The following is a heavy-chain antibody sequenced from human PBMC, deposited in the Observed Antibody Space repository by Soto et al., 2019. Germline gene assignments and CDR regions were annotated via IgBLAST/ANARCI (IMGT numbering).Heavy chain of an antibody. CDR1: GFTFNKYA. V-gene: IGHV3-23*01. CDR2: ISGLAGRT. J-gene: IGHJ4*02. CDR3: EKRDADNSGHFDY. D-gene: IGHD1-20*01. Sequence: PGWSLRLSCVASGFTFNKYAMNWVRQAPGKGLEWVSAISGLAGRTYYADSVKGRFTVSRDISKNTLYLQMNSLRADDTAVYYCEKRDADNSGHFDYWGQGAMVTVSA.